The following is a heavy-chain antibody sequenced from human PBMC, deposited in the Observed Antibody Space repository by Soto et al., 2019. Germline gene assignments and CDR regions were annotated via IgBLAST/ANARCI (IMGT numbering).Heavy chain of an antibody. Sequence: PGESLKISCRTSGYRFTSYCIALVLQMPGKGLDWMGIIFPSDSDTRYSPSFQGQVTISADRSTSTVFLQWASLKASDTAVYFCARKDKSGYFNWFDPWGQGTLVTVPS. D-gene: IGHD3-22*01. CDR1: GYRFTSYC. V-gene: IGHV5-51*01. CDR2: IFPSDSDT. CDR3: ARKDKSGYFNWFDP. J-gene: IGHJ5*02.